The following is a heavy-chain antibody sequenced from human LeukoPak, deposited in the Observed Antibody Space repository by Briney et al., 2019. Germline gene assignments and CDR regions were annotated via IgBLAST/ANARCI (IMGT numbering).Heavy chain of an antibody. D-gene: IGHD2-15*01. Sequence: SETLSLTCAVYGGSFSGYYWSWIRQPPGKGLEWIGEINHSGSTNYNPSLKSRVTISVDRSKNQFSLKLSSVTAADTAVYYCARGGFGYCSGGSCYTRYWYFDLWGRGTLVTVSS. CDR1: GGSFSGYY. V-gene: IGHV4-34*01. J-gene: IGHJ2*01. CDR3: ARGGFGYCSGGSCYTRYWYFDL. CDR2: INHSGST.